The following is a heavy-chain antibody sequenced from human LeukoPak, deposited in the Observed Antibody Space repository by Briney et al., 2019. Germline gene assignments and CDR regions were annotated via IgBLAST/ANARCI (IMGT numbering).Heavy chain of an antibody. V-gene: IGHV3-7*01. J-gene: IGHJ3*01. CDR2: ITQDGCEK. CDR1: GITFSSYW. Sequence: GGSLRLSCATYGITFSSYWMSWVRQAPGKGLEWVANITQDGCEKYYVGSVKVRFAMSRDNAKMSLYLQRCSLRVEDTSVYYCVILVHPITMSGVDAFDVWGQGTMVTVSS. CDR3: VILVHPITMSGVDAFDV. D-gene: IGHD3-10*02.